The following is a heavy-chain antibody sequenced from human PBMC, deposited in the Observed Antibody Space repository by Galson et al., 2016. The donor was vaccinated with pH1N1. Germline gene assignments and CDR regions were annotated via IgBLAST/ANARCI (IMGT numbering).Heavy chain of an antibody. CDR2: IKPDGSQT. Sequence: SLRLSCAASGFTLCDYWMNWVRQAPGKGLEWVANIKPDGSQTYYVDSVKGRFTISRDNVKNSMFLHMYSLRAEDTAVYYCARAVATRESFWGQGTLVTVSS. V-gene: IGHV3-7*03. CDR3: ARAVATRESF. D-gene: IGHD5-24*01. J-gene: IGHJ4*02. CDR1: GFTLCDYW.